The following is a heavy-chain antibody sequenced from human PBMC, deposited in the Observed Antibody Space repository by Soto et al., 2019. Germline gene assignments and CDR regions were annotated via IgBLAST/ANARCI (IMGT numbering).Heavy chain of an antibody. J-gene: IGHJ4*02. CDR2: IYHSGGT. Sequence: QVQLQESGPGLVKPSETLSLTCNVSGGSIRGYYWSWIRQPPGKGLEWIGYIYHSGGTNYNPSLKSRVTISVDTSKNQFSLKLRSVTAADTAVYYCARDFRGDDSVGYSGWYLDYWGQGTLVTVSS. CDR1: GGSIRGYY. D-gene: IGHD3-22*01. CDR3: ARDFRGDDSVGYSGWYLDY. V-gene: IGHV4-59*01.